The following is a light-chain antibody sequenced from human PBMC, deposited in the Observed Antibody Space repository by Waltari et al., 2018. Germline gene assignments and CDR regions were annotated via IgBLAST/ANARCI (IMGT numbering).Light chain of an antibody. CDR3: QVWDSSSDHWV. V-gene: IGLV3-21*01. CDR2: YDS. CDR1: NIGIKS. Sequence: SYSLTQPPSVSVATGQTATITCGGDNIGIKSVHWYRQKQDQAPQLVISYDSNRPSGTPERFSGSNSGNTATLTISRVEAGEEADYYCQVWDSSSDHWVFGGGTKLTVL. J-gene: IGLJ3*02.